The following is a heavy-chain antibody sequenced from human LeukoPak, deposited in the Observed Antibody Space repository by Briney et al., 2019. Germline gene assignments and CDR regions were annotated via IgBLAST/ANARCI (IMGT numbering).Heavy chain of an antibody. V-gene: IGHV4-59*08. J-gene: IGHJ6*02. CDR3: ARHGAARPYYYYGMDV. CDR2: IYHSGST. D-gene: IGHD6-6*01. CDR1: GGSISSYY. Sequence: PSETLSLTCTVSGGSISSYYWSWIRQPPGKGLEWIGYIYHSGSTNYNPSLKSRVTISVDTSKNQFSLKLSSVTAADTAVYYCARHGAARPYYYYGMDVWGQGTTVTVSS.